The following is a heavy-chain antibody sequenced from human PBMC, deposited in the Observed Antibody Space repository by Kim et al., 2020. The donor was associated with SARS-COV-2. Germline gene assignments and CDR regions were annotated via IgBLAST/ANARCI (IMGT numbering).Heavy chain of an antibody. D-gene: IGHD6-19*01. Sequence: ASVKVSCKASGYTFTGYYMHWVRQAPGQGLEWMGWINPNSGGTNYAQKFQGRVTMTRDTSISTAYMELSRLRSDDTAVYYCARLYSSGWYPWFDPWCQGTLVTVSS. CDR1: GYTFTGYY. CDR3: ARLYSSGWYPWFDP. CDR2: INPNSGGT. V-gene: IGHV1-2*02. J-gene: IGHJ5*02.